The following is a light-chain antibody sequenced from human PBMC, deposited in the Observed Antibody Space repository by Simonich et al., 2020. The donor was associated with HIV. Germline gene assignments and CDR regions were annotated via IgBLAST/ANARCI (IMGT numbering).Light chain of an antibody. V-gene: IGKV4-1*01. CDR1: RSVXNRSNNKNY. Sequence: DIVMTQSPDSLAVSLGERATVNCSSSRSVXNRSNNKNYLAWYQQKPGQPPKLLIYWAXXXEAGVXDRXXASXXXXXFTXXXXSLQAEDVAIYYCQQYYSTPPTFGQGTKVEIK. J-gene: IGKJ1*01. CDR2: WAX. CDR3: QQYYSTPPT.